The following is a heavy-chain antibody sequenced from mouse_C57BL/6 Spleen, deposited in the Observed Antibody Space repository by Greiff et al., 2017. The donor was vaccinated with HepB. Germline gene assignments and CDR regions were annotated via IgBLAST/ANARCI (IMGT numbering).Heavy chain of an antibody. CDR1: GYSITSGYY. Sequence: VQLVESGPGLVKPSQSLSLTCSVTGYSITSGYYWNWIRQFPGNKLEWMGYISYDGSNNYNPSLKNRISITRDTSKNQFFLKLNSVTTEDTATYYCARSGAMDYWGQGTSVTVSS. J-gene: IGHJ4*01. D-gene: IGHD1-3*01. CDR3: ARSGAMDY. V-gene: IGHV3-6*01. CDR2: ISYDGSN.